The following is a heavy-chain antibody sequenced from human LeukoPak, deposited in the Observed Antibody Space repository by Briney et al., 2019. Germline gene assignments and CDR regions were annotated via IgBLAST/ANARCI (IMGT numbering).Heavy chain of an antibody. J-gene: IGHJ3*02. D-gene: IGHD6-19*01. CDR2: ISGSGGNT. CDR1: GFTFSSHG. CDR3: ARVRYSSGWRNSMDALDI. Sequence: GETLRLSCAASGFTFSSHGMNWVRQAPGKGLEWVSGISGSGGNTYYADSVKGRYTISRDNAKNTLYLQMNSQRAEDTAVYYCARVRYSSGWRNSMDALDIWGQGTMVTVSS. V-gene: IGHV3-23*01.